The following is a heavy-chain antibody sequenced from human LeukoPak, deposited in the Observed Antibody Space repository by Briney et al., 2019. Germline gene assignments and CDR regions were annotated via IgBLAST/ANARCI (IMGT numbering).Heavy chain of an antibody. Sequence: PGGSLRLSCAASGLTFSSYWMTWVRQAPGKGLEWVADIKQDGSEKYYVDSVKGRFTISKDNAKNSLYLQMNSLRAEDTAVYYCAREGITMVRGMDVWGKGTTVTISS. CDR3: AREGITMVRGMDV. D-gene: IGHD3-10*01. CDR2: IKQDGSEK. J-gene: IGHJ6*04. CDR1: GLTFSSYW. V-gene: IGHV3-7*01.